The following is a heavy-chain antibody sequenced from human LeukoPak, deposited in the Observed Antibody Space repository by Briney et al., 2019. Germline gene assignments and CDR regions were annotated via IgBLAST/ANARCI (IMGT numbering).Heavy chain of an antibody. Sequence: ASVKVSCKASGYTFTGYYMHWVRQAPGQGLEWMGRINPNSGGTNYAQKFQGRVTMTRDTSISTAYMELSRLRSDDTAVYYCARDRGYSYGQIFDCWGQGTLVTVSS. D-gene: IGHD5-18*01. CDR2: INPNSGGT. J-gene: IGHJ4*02. CDR1: GYTFTGYY. V-gene: IGHV1-2*06. CDR3: ARDRGYSYGQIFDC.